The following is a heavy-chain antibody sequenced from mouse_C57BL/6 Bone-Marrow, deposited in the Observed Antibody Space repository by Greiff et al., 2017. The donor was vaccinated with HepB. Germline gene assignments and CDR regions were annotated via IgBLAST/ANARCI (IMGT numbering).Heavy chain of an antibody. CDR1: GFSFNTYA. CDR2: IRSKSNNYAT. Sequence: EVKLMESGGGLVQPKGSLKLSCAASGFSFNTYAMNWVRQAPGKGLEWVARIRSKSNNYATYYADSVKDRFTISRDDSESMLYLQMNNLKTEDTAMYYCVRHGSSSFAYWGQGTLVTVSA. V-gene: IGHV10-1*01. D-gene: IGHD1-1*01. J-gene: IGHJ3*01. CDR3: VRHGSSSFAY.